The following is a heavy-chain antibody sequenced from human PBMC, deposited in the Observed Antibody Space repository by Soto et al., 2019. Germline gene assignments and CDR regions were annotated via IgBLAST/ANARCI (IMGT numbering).Heavy chain of an antibody. Sequence: ASVKVSCKASGYTFTRYGISWVRQAPGQGLEWMGWINAGNGNTKYSQKFQGRVTITRDTSASTAYMELSSLRSEDTAVYYCARSIVVVTALDYWGKGTPVTVAS. CDR1: GYTFTRYG. V-gene: IGHV1-3*01. CDR2: INAGNGNT. D-gene: IGHD2-21*02. J-gene: IGHJ4*02. CDR3: ARSIVVVTALDY.